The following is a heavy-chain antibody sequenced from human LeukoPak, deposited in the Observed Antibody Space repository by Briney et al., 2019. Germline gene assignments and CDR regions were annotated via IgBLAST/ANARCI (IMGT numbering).Heavy chain of an antibody. CDR3: GRNRLGKAFDI. CDR1: GYTFTDYY. V-gene: IGHV1-2*04. CDR2: INPNSGGT. J-gene: IGHJ3*02. Sequence: ASVTVSFKASGYTFTDYYLHWVRQAPGQGLEWMGWINPNSGGTNYAQKFQGWVTMTRDTSISTAYMELNRLTFDDTAVYYCGRNRLGKAFDIWGQGTMVTISS. D-gene: IGHD7-27*01.